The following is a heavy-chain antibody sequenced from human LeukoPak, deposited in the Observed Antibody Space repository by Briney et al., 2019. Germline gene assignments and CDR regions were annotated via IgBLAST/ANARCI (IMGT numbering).Heavy chain of an antibody. CDR1: GFTFSSYA. D-gene: IGHD5-18*01. CDR3: ARGSHSYGYISRRPTDY. Sequence: GSLRLSCAASGFTFSSYAMSWVRQAPGKGLEWIGEINHSGSTNYNPSLKSRVTISVDTSKNQFSLKLSSVTAADTAVYYCARGSHSYGYISRRPTDYWGQGTLVTVSS. J-gene: IGHJ4*02. CDR2: INHSGST. V-gene: IGHV4-34*01.